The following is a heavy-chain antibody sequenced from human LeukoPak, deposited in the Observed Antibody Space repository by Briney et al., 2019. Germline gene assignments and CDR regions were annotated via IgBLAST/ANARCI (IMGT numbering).Heavy chain of an antibody. CDR3: ARQEYCSGGSCYTWFDP. Sequence: GESLKISCKGSGYSINNYWIGWVRQMPGKGLEWMGIIYPADSDIRYSPSFQRQVTISADKSISTAYLRWSSLKASDTAMHYCARQEYCSGGSCYTWFDPWGQGTLVTVSS. CDR1: GYSINNYW. V-gene: IGHV5-51*01. J-gene: IGHJ5*02. CDR2: IYPADSDI. D-gene: IGHD2-15*01.